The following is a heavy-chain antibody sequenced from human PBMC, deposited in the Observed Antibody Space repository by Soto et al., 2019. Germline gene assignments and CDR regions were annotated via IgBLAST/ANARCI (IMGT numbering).Heavy chain of an antibody. CDR3: ASPYSYGPWGMDV. V-gene: IGHV5-51*01. CDR2: IYPGDSDT. Sequence: GESLKISCKGSGYSFTSYWIGWVSQVPGKGLEGMGIIYPGDSDTRYSPSFQGQVTISADKSISTAYLQWSSLKASDTAMYYCASPYSYGPWGMDVWGQGSTFTV. D-gene: IGHD5-18*01. CDR1: GYSFTSYW. J-gene: IGHJ6*02.